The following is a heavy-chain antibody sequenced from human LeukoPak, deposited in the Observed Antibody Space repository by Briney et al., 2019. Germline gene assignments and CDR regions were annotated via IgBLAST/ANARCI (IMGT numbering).Heavy chain of an antibody. J-gene: IGHJ4*02. V-gene: IGHV4-34*01. CDR1: GGSISSYY. CDR2: INHSGST. Sequence: SSETLSLTCTVSGGSISSYYWSWIRQPPGKGLEWIGEINHSGSTNYNPSLKSRVTISVDTSKNQFSLKLSSVTAADTAVYYCARLSYDYVWGSYRPFDYWGQGTLVTVSS. CDR3: ARLSYDYVWGSYRPFDY. D-gene: IGHD3-16*02.